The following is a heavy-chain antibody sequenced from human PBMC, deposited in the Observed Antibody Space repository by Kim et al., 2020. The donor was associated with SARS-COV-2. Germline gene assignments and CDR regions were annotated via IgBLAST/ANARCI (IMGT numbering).Heavy chain of an antibody. D-gene: IGHD6-19*01. CDR3: AKGALRGWAPGAVAGTGLDY. V-gene: IGHV3-23*01. CDR1: GFTFSSYA. CDR2: ISGSGGST. J-gene: IGHJ4*02. Sequence: GGSLRLSCAASGFTFSSYAMSWVRQAPGKGLEWVSAISGSGGSTYYADSVKGRFTISRDNSKNTLYLQMNSLRAEDTAVYDCAKGALRGWAPGAVAGTGLDYWGQGTLVTVSS.